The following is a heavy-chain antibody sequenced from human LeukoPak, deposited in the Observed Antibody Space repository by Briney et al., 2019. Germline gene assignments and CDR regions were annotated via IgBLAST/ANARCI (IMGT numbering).Heavy chain of an antibody. CDR2: VNYNGRT. CDR3: AVYVWGSMFDY. D-gene: IGHD3-16*01. Sequence: KPSETLSLTCIVSGGSMTNNGHYWGWVRQSPGKGLEWIGIVNYNGRTSHNPSLKSRVTMSRDTSKNQFSLKLSSVTAADTAKDYCAVYVWGSMFDYWGRELLVIVS. V-gene: IGHV4-39*01. J-gene: IGHJ4*02. CDR1: GGSMTNNGHY.